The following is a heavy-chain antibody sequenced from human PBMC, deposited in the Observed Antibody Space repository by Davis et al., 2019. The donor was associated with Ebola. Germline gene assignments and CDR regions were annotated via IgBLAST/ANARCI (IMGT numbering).Heavy chain of an antibody. J-gene: IGHJ4*02. CDR3: ARATSGTYLLNY. CDR2: IHSSDDTI. D-gene: IGHD1-26*01. V-gene: IGHV3-48*03. CDR1: GFTFSSYE. Sequence: PGGSLRLSCAASGFTFSSYEMQWVRQAPGKGLEWISYIHSSDDTIHYADSVKGRFTISRDNAKNSLYLQMNSLRAEDTAIYYCARATSGTYLLNYWGQGTLVTVSS.